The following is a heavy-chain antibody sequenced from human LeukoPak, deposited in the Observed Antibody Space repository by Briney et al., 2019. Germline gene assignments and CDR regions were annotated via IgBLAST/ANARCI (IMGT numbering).Heavy chain of an antibody. CDR2: INHSGST. CDR3: AGPYYYYGMDV. Sequence: PSETLSLTCAVYGGSFSGYYWSWIRPPPGKGLEWIGEINHSGSTNYNPSLKSRVTISVDTSKNQFSLKLSSVTAADTAVYYCAGPYYYYGMDVWGQGTTVTVSS. J-gene: IGHJ6*02. CDR1: GGSFSGYY. V-gene: IGHV4-34*01.